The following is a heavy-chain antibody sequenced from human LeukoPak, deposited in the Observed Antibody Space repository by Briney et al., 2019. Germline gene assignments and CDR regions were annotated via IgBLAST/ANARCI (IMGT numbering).Heavy chain of an antibody. Sequence: GGSLRLSCAASGFTVSSNYMSWVRQAPGKGLEWVGRIKGTSAGGTTDYAAPVEGRFTISKDDSKSTLYLQLNSLRIEDTAVYYCTTVTHFALGGRGTLVAVSS. CDR2: IKGTSAGGTT. CDR1: GFTVSSNY. D-gene: IGHD3-3*02. V-gene: IGHV3-15*01. J-gene: IGHJ1*01. CDR3: TTVTHFAL.